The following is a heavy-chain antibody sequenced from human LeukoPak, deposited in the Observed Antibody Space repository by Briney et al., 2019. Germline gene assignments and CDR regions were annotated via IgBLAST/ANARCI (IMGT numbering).Heavy chain of an antibody. Sequence: PGGSLRLSCAASGFTFSSYAMSWARQAPGKGLEWVSAISGSGGSTYYADSVKGRFTISRDNSKNTLYLQMNSLRAEDTAVYHCAKAFGVTMIVVVITPLDYWGQGTLVTVSS. D-gene: IGHD3-22*01. J-gene: IGHJ4*02. CDR1: GFTFSSYA. CDR2: ISGSGGST. CDR3: AKAFGVTMIVVVITPLDY. V-gene: IGHV3-23*01.